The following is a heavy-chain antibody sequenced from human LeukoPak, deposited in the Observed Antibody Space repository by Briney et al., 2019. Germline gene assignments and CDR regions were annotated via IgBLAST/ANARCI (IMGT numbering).Heavy chain of an antibody. CDR2: NSSSGTSI. J-gene: IGHJ5*02. Sequence: GGSLTLSCAASGFTFRSYNMGWVRQAQGGGREWVAYNSSSGTSINSADSVKGRFPISRDNAKNSLFLQMNSLRDEDTAVYFCARGGETRFDLWGQGTLVTVP. D-gene: IGHD5-24*01. CDR3: ARGGETRFDL. CDR1: GFTFRSYN. V-gene: IGHV3-48*02.